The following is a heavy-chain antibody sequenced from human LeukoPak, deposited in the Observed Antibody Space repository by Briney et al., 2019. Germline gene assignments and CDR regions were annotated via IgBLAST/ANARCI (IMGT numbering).Heavy chain of an antibody. D-gene: IGHD6-19*01. J-gene: IGHJ4*02. CDR1: GYTFTGYY. CDR3: ARSMQWLVRGSYFDY. CDR2: INPNSGGT. V-gene: IGHV1-2*06. Sequence: ASVKVSCKASGYTFTGYYMHWVRQAPGQGLEWMGRINPNSGGTNYAQKFQGRVTMTRDTSISTAYMELSRLRSDDTAVYDCARSMQWLVRGSYFDYWGQGTLVTVSS.